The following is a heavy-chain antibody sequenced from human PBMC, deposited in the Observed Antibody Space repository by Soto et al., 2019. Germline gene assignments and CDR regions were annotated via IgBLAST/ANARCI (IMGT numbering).Heavy chain of an antibody. Sequence: SETLSLTCAVSGGSISSSNWWCWVRQPPGKGLEWIGEIYHSESTNYNPSLKSRVTISVDKSKNQFSLKLSSVTAADTAVYYCARVAVAGTRFDYWGQGTLVTVSS. J-gene: IGHJ4*02. CDR1: GGSISSSNW. D-gene: IGHD6-19*01. CDR3: ARVAVAGTRFDY. CDR2: IYHSEST. V-gene: IGHV4-4*02.